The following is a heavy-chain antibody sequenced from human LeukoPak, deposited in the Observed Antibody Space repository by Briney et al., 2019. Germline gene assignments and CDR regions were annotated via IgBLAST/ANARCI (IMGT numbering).Heavy chain of an antibody. J-gene: IGHJ3*02. V-gene: IGHV3-21*01. CDR3: ARDEGALADAFDI. CDR1: GFTFSSYS. CDR2: ISSSSSYI. Sequence: PGGSLRLSCAASGFTFSSYSMNWVRQAPGKGLEWVSSISSSSSYIYYADSVKGRFTISRDNAKNSLYLQMNSLRAEDTAVYYCARDEGALADAFDIWGQGTMVTVSS. D-gene: IGHD1-26*01.